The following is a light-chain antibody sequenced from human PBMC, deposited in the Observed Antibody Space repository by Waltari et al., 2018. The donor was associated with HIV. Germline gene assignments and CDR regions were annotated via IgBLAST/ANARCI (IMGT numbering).Light chain of an antibody. J-gene: IGLJ2*01. V-gene: IGLV2-23*02. CDR3: CSYASSGTFVV. Sequence: QSALTQPASVSGSPGQSITISCTGITTDVSSSNLVSWYQHHPCKAPKLMIFEVDKRPSGVSNRFSGSKSGNTASLTISWLQAEDEADYYCCSYASSGTFVVFGGGTNLTVL. CDR2: EVD. CDR1: TTDVSSSNL.